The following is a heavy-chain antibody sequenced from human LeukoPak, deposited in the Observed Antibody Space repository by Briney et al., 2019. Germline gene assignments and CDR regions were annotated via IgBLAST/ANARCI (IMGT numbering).Heavy chain of an antibody. V-gene: IGHV3-49*05. CDR3: TRDLRNYYDSSGYYYPRY. D-gene: IGHD3-22*01. J-gene: IGHJ4*02. CDR1: GFTFGDYA. Sequence: KPGGSLRLSCTASGFTFGDYAMSWFRQAPGKGLEWVGFIRSKAYGGTTEYAASVRGRFTISSDDSKSIAYLQMNSLKTEDTAVYYCTRDLRNYYDSSGYYYPRYWGQGTLVTVSS. CDR2: IRSKAYGGTT.